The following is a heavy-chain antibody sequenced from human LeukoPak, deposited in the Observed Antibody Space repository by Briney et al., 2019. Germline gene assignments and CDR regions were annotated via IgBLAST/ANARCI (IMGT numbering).Heavy chain of an antibody. CDR3: AHRARGDTFDY. D-gene: IGHD3-10*01. CDR2: IYWDEDK. CDR1: GFSLGTSGVG. J-gene: IGHJ4*02. V-gene: IGHV2-5*02. Sequence: SGPTLIHPTPTLTLTCTFSGFSLGTSGVGVGWIRQPPVKALECLALIYWDEDKHYNPSLKSRLTLTKDTSKKQVVLTMTNMDPVDTATYYCAHRARGDTFDYWGQGTLVTVSS.